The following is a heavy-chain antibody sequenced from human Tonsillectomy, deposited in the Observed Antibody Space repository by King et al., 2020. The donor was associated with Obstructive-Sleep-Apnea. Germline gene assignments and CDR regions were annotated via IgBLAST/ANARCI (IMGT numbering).Heavy chain of an antibody. Sequence: QLQESGPGLVKPSETLSLTCTVSADSISNYYLSWIRHPPGKGLEWIGYMFYSVNTNYNPSFKSIVTISVDTSKIQFSLRLNSVTAADTAIYYCARHRGVEDYGGYGDYFDYWGQGTLVTVSS. CDR3: ARHRGVEDYGGYGDYFDY. CDR1: ADSISNYY. CDR2: MFYSVNT. V-gene: IGHV4-59*08. J-gene: IGHJ4*02. D-gene: IGHD5-12*01.